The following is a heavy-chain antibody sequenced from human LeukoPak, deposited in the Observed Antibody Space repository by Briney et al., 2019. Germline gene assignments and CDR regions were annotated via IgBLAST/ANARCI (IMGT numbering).Heavy chain of an antibody. D-gene: IGHD4-23*01. CDR1: GGSISSGGYY. V-gene: IGHV4-31*03. Sequence: SSETLSLTCTVSGGSISSGGYYWSWIRQHPGKGLEWIGYIYYSGSTYYNPSLKSRVTISVDTSKNQFSLKLSSVTAADTAVYYCSGGNSEDFDYWGQGTLVTVSS. CDR2: IYYSGST. J-gene: IGHJ4*02. CDR3: SGGNSEDFDY.